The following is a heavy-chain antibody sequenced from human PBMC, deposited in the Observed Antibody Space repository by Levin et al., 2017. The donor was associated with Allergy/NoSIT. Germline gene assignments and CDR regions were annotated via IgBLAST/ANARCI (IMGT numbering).Heavy chain of an antibody. CDR3: AREPGYCSSTSCSDY. D-gene: IGHD2-2*03. CDR1: GFTFSSYA. V-gene: IGHV3-30*09. J-gene: IGHJ4*02. CDR2: ISYDGSNK. Sequence: GGSLRLSCAASGFTFSSYAMHWVRQAPGKGLEWVAVISYDGSNKYYADSVKGRFAISRDNSKNTLYLQMNSLRAEDTAVYYCAREPGYCSSTSCSDYWAQGTLVTGSS.